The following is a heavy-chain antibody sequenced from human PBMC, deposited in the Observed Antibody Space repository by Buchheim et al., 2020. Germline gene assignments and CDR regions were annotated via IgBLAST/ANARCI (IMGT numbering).Heavy chain of an antibody. V-gene: IGHV3-74*01. J-gene: IGHJ6*02. D-gene: IGHD4-17*01. Sequence: EVQLVESGGGLVQPGGSLRLSCAASGFIFSSNWMNWVRQAPGKGLVWVSRINSDGSSVFYADSVKGRFTISRDNAKNKLYLQMNSLRAEDTAVYYCARGGDDYGDYYGLDVWGQGTT. CDR1: GFIFSSNW. CDR2: INSDGSSV. CDR3: ARGGDDYGDYYGLDV.